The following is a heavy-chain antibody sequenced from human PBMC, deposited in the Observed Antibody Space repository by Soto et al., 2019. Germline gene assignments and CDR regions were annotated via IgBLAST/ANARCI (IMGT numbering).Heavy chain of an antibody. J-gene: IGHJ1*01. D-gene: IGHD3-22*01. CDR2: IYSGGST. Sequence: PVGSLRHSCAASGGTGISNYMSWVRQATGKGLEWVSVIYSGGSTYYADSVKGRFTISRDNSKNTLYLQMNSLRAEDTAVYYCARDRVESGYPEYFQHWGQGTLVTVSS. CDR1: GGTGISNY. V-gene: IGHV3-53*01. CDR3: ARDRVESGYPEYFQH.